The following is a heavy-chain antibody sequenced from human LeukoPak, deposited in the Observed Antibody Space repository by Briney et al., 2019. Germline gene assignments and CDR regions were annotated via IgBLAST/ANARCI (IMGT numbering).Heavy chain of an antibody. CDR3: ARGYELLRYFQTYAFDI. J-gene: IGHJ3*02. D-gene: IGHD3-9*01. Sequence: SETLSLTCTVSGDSISSDYWSWIRQPPGKGLEWIGYIYYSGSTNYNPSLKSRVTISVDTSKNQFSLKLSSVTAADTAVYYCARGYELLRYFQTYAFDIWGQGTMVTVSS. CDR2: IYYSGST. V-gene: IGHV4-59*01. CDR1: GDSISSDY.